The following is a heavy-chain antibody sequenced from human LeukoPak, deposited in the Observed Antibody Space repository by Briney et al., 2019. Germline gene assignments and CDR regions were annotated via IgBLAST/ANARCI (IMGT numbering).Heavy chain of an antibody. CDR1: GFTFSDYY. J-gene: IGHJ4*02. Sequence: GGSLRLSCAASGFTFSDYYMSWIRQAPGKGLEWVSYISSSGSTIYYADSVKGRFTISRDNAKNTLYLQMNSLRAEDTAVYYCARDQEYYDSSGYYYRHFDYWGQGTLVTVSS. CDR3: ARDQEYYDSSGYYYRHFDY. CDR2: ISSSGSTI. D-gene: IGHD3-22*01. V-gene: IGHV3-11*04.